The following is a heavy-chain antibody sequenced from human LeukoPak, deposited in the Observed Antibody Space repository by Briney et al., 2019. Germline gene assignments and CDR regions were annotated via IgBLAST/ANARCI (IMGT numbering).Heavy chain of an antibody. CDR3: ARGPLGSGSYFFDI. V-gene: IGHV3-30*02. CDR1: GFTFSSYG. CDR2: IRYDGSNK. D-gene: IGHD3-10*01. J-gene: IGHJ3*02. Sequence: GGSLRLSCAASGFTFSSYGMHWVRQAPGKGLEWVAFIRYDGSNKYYADSVKGRFTISRDNSKNTLYLQMNSLRAEDTAVYYCARGPLGSGSYFFDIWGQGTMVTVSS.